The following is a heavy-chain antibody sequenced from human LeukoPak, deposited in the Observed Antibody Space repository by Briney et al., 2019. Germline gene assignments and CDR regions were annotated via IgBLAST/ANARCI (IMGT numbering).Heavy chain of an antibody. V-gene: IGHV3-23*01. CDR3: AKRGNVVVISGIGYHYYGMDV. Sequence: GGPLRLSCAASGFTFSSYAMSWVRQAPGKGLEWVSAISGSGGSTYYADSVKGRFTISRDNSKNTLYLQMNSLRAEDTAVYYCAKRGNVVVISGIGYHYYGMDVWGQGTTVTVSS. J-gene: IGHJ6*02. D-gene: IGHD3-22*01. CDR2: ISGSGGST. CDR1: GFTFSSYA.